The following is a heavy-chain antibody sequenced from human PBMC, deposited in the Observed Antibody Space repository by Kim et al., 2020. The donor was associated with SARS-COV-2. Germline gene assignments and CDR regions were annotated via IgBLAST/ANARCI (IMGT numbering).Heavy chain of an antibody. Sequence: SVKVSCKASGGTFSSYAISWVRQAPGQGLEWMGRIIPILGIANYAQKFQGRVTITADKSTSTAYMELSSLRSEDTAVYYCARDLTGGSWGDYYYGMDVWGQGTTVTVSS. CDR2: IIPILGIA. D-gene: IGHD7-27*01. CDR1: GGTFSSYA. J-gene: IGHJ6*02. CDR3: ARDLTGGSWGDYYYGMDV. V-gene: IGHV1-69*04.